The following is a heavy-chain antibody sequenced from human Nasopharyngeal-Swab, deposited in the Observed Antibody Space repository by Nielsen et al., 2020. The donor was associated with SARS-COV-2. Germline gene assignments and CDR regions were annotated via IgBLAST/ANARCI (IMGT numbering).Heavy chain of an antibody. Sequence: GESLKISCAASGFTFSSYWMHWVRQAPGKGLEWVSRINSDGCSTSYADSVKGRFTISRDNSKNTVNLQMNSLRVEDPAIYYCAKDRDSGDDSDDYYHYYGMDVWGQGTTVTVFS. J-gene: IGHJ6*02. CDR1: GFTFSSYW. CDR2: INSDGCST. D-gene: IGHD5-12*01. V-gene: IGHV3-74*01. CDR3: AKDRDSGDDSDDYYHYYGMDV.